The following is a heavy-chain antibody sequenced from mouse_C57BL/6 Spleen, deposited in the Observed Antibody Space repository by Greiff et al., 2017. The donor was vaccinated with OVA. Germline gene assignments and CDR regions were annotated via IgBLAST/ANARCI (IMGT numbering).Heavy chain of an antibody. Sequence: QVQLQQSGPELVKPGASVKISCKASGYAFSSSWMNWVKQRPGKGLEWIGRIYPGDGDTNYNGKFKGKATLTADKSSSTAYMQLSSLTSEDSAVYFCASGYSNGFAHWGQGTLVTVSA. D-gene: IGHD2-5*01. CDR3: ASGYSNGFAH. V-gene: IGHV1-82*01. CDR2: IYPGDGDT. CDR1: GYAFSSSW. J-gene: IGHJ3*01.